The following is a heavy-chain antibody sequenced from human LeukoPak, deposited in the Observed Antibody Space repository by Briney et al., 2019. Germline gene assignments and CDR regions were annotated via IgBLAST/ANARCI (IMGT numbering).Heavy chain of an antibody. CDR3: ATTGRVTAIPACDY. J-gene: IGHJ4*02. CDR1: GFTFSSYA. V-gene: IGHV3-23*01. CDR2: ISGSGGST. Sequence: QPGASLRLSCAASGFTFSSYAMSWVRQAPGKGLEWASAISGSGGSTYYADSVKGRFTISRNNSKNTLYLQMNSLRAEDTAVYYCATTGRVTAIPACDYWGQGTLVTVSS. D-gene: IGHD2-21*02.